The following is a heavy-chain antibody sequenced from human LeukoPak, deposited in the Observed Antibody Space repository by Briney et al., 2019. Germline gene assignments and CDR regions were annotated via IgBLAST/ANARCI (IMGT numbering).Heavy chain of an antibody. J-gene: IGHJ6*03. CDR2: IRNDGSNR. CDR3: AKDIGYSNNYYYMDV. CDR1: GFTFSSYG. Sequence: PGGSLRLSCAASGFTFSSYGMHWVRQAPGKGLEWVAFIRNDGSNRYYADSMKGRFTISRDNSKNTLYLQMNSLRAEDTAVYYCAKDIGYSNNYYYMDVWGRGTTATVSS. V-gene: IGHV3-30*02. D-gene: IGHD4-11*01.